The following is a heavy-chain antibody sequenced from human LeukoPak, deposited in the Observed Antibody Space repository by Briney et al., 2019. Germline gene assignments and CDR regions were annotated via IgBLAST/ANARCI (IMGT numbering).Heavy chain of an antibody. V-gene: IGHV3-7*03. Sequence: GGSLRLSCAASGFTFSSYWMSWVRQAPGKGLEWVANIKQDGSEKYYVDSVKGRFTISRDNAKNSLYLKMNSLRAEATAVYYCARDGRDLAFDYWGQGTLVTVSS. CDR1: GFTFSSYW. CDR2: IKQDGSEK. D-gene: IGHD1-26*01. J-gene: IGHJ4*02. CDR3: ARDGRDLAFDY.